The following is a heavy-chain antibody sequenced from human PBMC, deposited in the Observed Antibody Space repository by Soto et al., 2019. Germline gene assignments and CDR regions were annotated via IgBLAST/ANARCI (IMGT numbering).Heavy chain of an antibody. CDR1: GFTLSSYS. J-gene: IGHJ4*02. CDR3: ARDSKTWSGYPIDS. V-gene: IGHV3-48*02. Sequence: GGSLRLSCAASGFTLSSYSMNWVRQAPGKGLEWVSFITSSSSTIYCADSVKGRFTISRDNAKNSLYLQMNSLRDEDTAVYYCARDSKTWSGYPIDSWGQGTLVTVSS. CDR2: ITSSSSTI. D-gene: IGHD3-3*01.